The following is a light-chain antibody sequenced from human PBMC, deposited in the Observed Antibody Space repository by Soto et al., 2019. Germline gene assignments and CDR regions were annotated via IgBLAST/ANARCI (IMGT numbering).Light chain of an antibody. CDR3: QNYNSYAEA. CDR1: QTISSW. Sequence: DIQMTQSPSTLSGSVGDRVTITCRARQTISSWLAWYQQKPGKAHKLLIYKASTLKSGVPSRFSGSGSGTEFTRTSSSLQPDDFATYYCQNYNSYAEAFGQGTKVERK. CDR2: KAS. J-gene: IGKJ1*01. V-gene: IGKV1-5*03.